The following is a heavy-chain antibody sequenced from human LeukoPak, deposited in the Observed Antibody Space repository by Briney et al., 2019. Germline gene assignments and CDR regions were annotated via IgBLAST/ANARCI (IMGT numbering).Heavy chain of an antibody. V-gene: IGHV3-23*01. D-gene: IGHD6-19*01. Sequence: GGSLRLSCAASGFTFSSYAMTWVRQAPGKGLEWVSAISGSGGSTYYADSVKGRFTISRDNSKNTLYLQMNSLRAEDTAVYYCAKTLSSGWYFFWGQGTLVTVSS. J-gene: IGHJ4*02. CDR1: GFTFSSYA. CDR2: ISGSGGST. CDR3: AKTLSSGWYFF.